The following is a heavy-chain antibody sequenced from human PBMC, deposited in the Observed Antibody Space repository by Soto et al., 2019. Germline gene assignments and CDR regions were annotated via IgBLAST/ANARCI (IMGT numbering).Heavy chain of an antibody. D-gene: IGHD6-13*01. CDR1: GDSISSSKW. J-gene: IGHJ4*02. CDR2: IYHSGST. V-gene: IGHV4-4*02. Sequence: QVQLQESGPGLVKPSGTLSLTCAVSGDSISSSKWWSWVRQPPGKGLEWIGEIYHSGSTNYNPSLKGRXXXSXHKSKHQFSLKLGSVTDADTAVYYCARGERQQQRDYWGQGTLVTVSS. CDR3: ARGERQQQRDY.